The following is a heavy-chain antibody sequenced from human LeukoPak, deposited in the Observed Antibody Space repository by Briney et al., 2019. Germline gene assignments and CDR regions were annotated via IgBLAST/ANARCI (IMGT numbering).Heavy chain of an antibody. V-gene: IGHV4-61*02. D-gene: IGHD3-16*02. CDR2: IYTSGST. Sequence: PSETLSLTCTVSGGSISSGSYYWSWIRQPAGKGLEWIGRIYTSGSTNYNPSLKSRVTISVDTSKNQFSLKLSSVTAADTAVYYCVRSGSEASYPERPFDFWGQGTLVTVSS. J-gene: IGHJ4*02. CDR3: VRSGSEASYPERPFDF. CDR1: GGSISSGSYY.